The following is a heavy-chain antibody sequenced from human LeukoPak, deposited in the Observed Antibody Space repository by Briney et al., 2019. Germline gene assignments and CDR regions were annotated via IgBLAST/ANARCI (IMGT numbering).Heavy chain of an antibody. V-gene: IGHV4/OR15-8*02. J-gene: IGHJ4*02. CDR3: SRERGPFCPFGY. CDR1: GGSISGTNW. CDR2: ISLAGQT. Sequence: SETLPLTCGVYGGSISGTNWWSWVRQPPGQGLEWIGEISLAGQTTYNPSLNGRVTMSLDKTSNQLSLHLTSVTAADTATYFSSRERGPFCPFGYWGQGALVIVSS. D-gene: IGHD3-16*01.